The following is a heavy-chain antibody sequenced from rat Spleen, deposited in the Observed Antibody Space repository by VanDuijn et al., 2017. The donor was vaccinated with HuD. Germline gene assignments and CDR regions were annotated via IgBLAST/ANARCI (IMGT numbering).Heavy chain of an antibody. V-gene: IGHV5-29*01. Sequence: EVQLVESGGGLVQPGRSMQLSCAASGFTFSDYGVAWVRQAPTKGLEWVATISYGDSSGHSSTYYRDSVKGRFTISRDNAKSTLSLQMDSLRSEDTATYYCARRTIALIFRYFDFWGPGTMVTVSS. CDR1: GFTFSDYG. CDR2: ISYGDSSGHSST. D-gene: IGHD1-2*01. CDR3: ARRTIALIFRYFDF. J-gene: IGHJ1*01.